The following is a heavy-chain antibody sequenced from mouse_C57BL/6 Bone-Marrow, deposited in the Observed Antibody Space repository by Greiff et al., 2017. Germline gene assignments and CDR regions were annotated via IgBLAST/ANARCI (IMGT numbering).Heavy chain of an antibody. Sequence: QVQLQQSGAELMKPGASVKLSCKATGYTFTGYWIEWVKQRPGHGLEWIGEILPGSGSTNYNAKFKGKATFTADTSSNTAYMQLSSLTTEDSAIYYGARWDYDYDGNWYFDVWGTGTTVTVSS. J-gene: IGHJ1*03. CDR1: GYTFTGYW. CDR3: ARWDYDYDGNWYFDV. D-gene: IGHD2-4*01. V-gene: IGHV1-9*01. CDR2: ILPGSGST.